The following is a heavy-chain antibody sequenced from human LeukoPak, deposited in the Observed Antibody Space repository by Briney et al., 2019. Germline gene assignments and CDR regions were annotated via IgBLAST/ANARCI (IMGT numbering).Heavy chain of an antibody. Sequence: PGESLKISCKGSGYSFTSYWIGWVRQMPGKGLEWMGIIYPGDSDTRYSPSFQGQVTISADKSISTAYLPWSSLKASDTAMYYCARQEHDSSGYYSKGYYFDYWGQGTLVTVSS. V-gene: IGHV5-51*01. CDR2: IYPGDSDT. CDR1: GYSFTSYW. CDR3: ARQEHDSSGYYSKGYYFDY. J-gene: IGHJ4*02. D-gene: IGHD3-22*01.